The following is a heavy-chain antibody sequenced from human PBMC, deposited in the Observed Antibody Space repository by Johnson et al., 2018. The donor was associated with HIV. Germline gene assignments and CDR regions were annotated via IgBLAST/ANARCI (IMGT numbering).Heavy chain of an antibody. CDR3: AKALLLTTATSRDAFDI. Sequence: VQLVESGGGLVQPGRSLRLSCAASGLIFSRSWMHWVRQAPGKGLVWVAFIRYDGSKKYYADSVKGRSTITRDNYKNTLYLQMNSLRAEDTAVYYCAKALLLTTATSRDAFDIWGQGTMVTVSS. J-gene: IGHJ3*02. CDR2: IRYDGSKK. CDR1: GLIFSRSW. V-gene: IGHV3-30*02. D-gene: IGHD4-17*01.